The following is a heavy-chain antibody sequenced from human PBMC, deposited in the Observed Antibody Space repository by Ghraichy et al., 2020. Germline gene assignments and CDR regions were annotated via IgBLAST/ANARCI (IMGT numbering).Heavy chain of an antibody. CDR2: VRYKGRT. CDR3: ARVVRGLGEGAIGSRDYYYDYGMDV. J-gene: IGHJ6*02. V-gene: IGHV4-59*01. D-gene: IGHD3-10*01. Sequence: SETLSLTCTVSGASISSYYWNWIRQPPGKGLEWIGSVRYKGRTNYSPSLKSRLTTSLDTSNNHFSLKLNSVTTADTAVYYCARVVRGLGEGAIGSRDYYYDYGMDVWGQGTTVTVSS. CDR1: GASISSYY.